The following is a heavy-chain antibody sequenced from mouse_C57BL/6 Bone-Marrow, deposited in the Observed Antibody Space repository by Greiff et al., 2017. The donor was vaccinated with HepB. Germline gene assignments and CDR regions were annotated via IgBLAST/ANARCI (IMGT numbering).Heavy chain of an antibody. J-gene: IGHJ1*03. CDR2: INPNYGTT. V-gene: IGHV1-39*01. D-gene: IGHD1-1*01. CDR3: ASNYGSSSSWYFDV. Sequence: EVQLQQSGPELVKPGASVKISCKASGYSFTDYNMNWVKQSNGKSLEWIGVINPNYGTTSYNQKFKGKATLTVDQSSSTAYMKLNSLTSEDSAVYYCASNYGSSSSWYFDVWGTGTTVTVSS. CDR1: GYSFTDYN.